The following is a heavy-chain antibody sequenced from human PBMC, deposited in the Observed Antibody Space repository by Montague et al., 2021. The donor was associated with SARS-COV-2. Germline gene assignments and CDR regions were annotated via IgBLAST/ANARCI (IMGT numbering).Heavy chain of an antibody. CDR2: IYHSGST. CDR3: ARGSVVRGGKVYYGVDV. D-gene: IGHD3-10*01. CDR1: GGSISSGGYS. J-gene: IGHJ6*02. V-gene: IGHV4-30-2*01. Sequence: TLSLTCAVSGGSISSGGYSWNWIRQPPGKGLEWIGYIYHSGSTYYNPSLKSRVTISLDSSKNQFSLNLTSVTAADTAVYYCARGSVVRGGKVYYGVDVWGQGTTVTVSS.